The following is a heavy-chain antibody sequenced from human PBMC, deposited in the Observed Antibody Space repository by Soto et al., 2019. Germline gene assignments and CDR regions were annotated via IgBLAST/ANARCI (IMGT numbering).Heavy chain of an antibody. CDR3: ARPYCSGGSCQASYYYYGMDV. CDR1: GFTFSSYG. D-gene: IGHD2-15*01. V-gene: IGHV3-33*01. CDR2: IWYDGSNK. Sequence: GGSLRLSCAASGFTFSSYGMHWVRQAPGKGLEWVAVIWYDGSNKYYADSVKGRFTISRDNSKNTLYLQMNSLRAEDTAVSYCARPYCSGGSCQASYYYYGMDVWGQGTTVTVSS. J-gene: IGHJ6*02.